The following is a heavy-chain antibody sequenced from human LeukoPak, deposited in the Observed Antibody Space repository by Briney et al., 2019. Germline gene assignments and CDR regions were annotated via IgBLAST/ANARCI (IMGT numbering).Heavy chain of an antibody. D-gene: IGHD6-19*01. CDR2: IYSGGST. Sequence: GGSLRLSCAASGFTVSSNYMSWVRQAPGKGLEGVSVIYSGGSTYYADSVKGRFTISRDNSKNTLYLQMNSLRAEDTAVYYCALSGWSTPYYFDYWGQGTLVTVSS. CDR1: GFTVSSNY. CDR3: ALSGWSTPYYFDY. V-gene: IGHV3-53*01. J-gene: IGHJ4*02.